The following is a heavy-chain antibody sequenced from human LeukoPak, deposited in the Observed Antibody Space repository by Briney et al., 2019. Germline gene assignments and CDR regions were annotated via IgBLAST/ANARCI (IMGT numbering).Heavy chain of an antibody. J-gene: IGHJ5*02. V-gene: IGHV4-4*02. CDR3: ASVFGELLGYNWFDP. D-gene: IGHD3-10*02. CDR1: GGSISSSKW. CDR2: IYHSGST. Sequence: SGTLSLTCAVSGGSISSSKWWSWVRQPPGKGLEWIGEIYHSGSTHYNPSLKSRVTISVDRSKNQFSLKLSSVTAADTAVYYCASVFGELLGYNWFDPWGQGTLVTVSS.